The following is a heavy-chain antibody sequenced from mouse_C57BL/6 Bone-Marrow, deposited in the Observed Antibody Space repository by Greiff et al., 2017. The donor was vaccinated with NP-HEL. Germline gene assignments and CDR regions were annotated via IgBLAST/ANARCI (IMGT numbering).Heavy chain of an antibody. D-gene: IGHD1-1*01. Sequence: EVKLVESGPGLVKPSQSLSLTCSVTGYSITSGYYWNWIRQFPGNKLEWMGYISYDGSNNYNPSLKNRISITRDTSKNQFFLKLNSVTIEDTATYYCARDPHYGSSPWFAYWGQGTLVTVSA. J-gene: IGHJ3*01. CDR3: ARDPHYGSSPWFAY. CDR1: GYSITSGYY. CDR2: ISYDGSN. V-gene: IGHV3-6*01.